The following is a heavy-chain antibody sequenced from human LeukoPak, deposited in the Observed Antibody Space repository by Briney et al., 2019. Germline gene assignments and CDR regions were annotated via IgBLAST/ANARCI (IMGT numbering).Heavy chain of an antibody. J-gene: IGHJ3*02. CDR2: ISSSSSTI. V-gene: IGHV3-11*04. D-gene: IGHD3-16*01. CDR1: GFTFSDYY. Sequence: PGGSLRLSCAASGFTFSDYYVSWIRQAPGKGLEWVSYISSSSSTIYYADSVKGRFTISRDNAKKSLYLQMNSLRAEDTAVYYCARIGDGGQKGGHAFDIWGQGTMVTVSS. CDR3: ARIGDGGQKGGHAFDI.